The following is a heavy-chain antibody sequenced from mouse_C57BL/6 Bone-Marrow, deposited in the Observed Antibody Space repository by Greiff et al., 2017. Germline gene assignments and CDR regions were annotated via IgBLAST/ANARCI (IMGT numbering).Heavy chain of an antibody. Sequence: EVMLVESGAELVRPGASVKLSCTASGFNIKDDYMHWVKQRPEQGLEWIGWIDPENGDTAYASKFQGKATITADTSSNTAYLQLSSLTSEDTAVYYCTTYSNYWYFDVWGTGTTVTVAS. J-gene: IGHJ1*03. CDR3: TTYSNYWYFDV. D-gene: IGHD2-5*01. CDR2: IDPENGDT. CDR1: GFNIKDDY. V-gene: IGHV14-4*01.